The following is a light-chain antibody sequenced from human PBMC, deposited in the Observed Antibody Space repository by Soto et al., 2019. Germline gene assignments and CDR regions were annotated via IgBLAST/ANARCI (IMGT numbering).Light chain of an antibody. CDR3: QQYGSSPTIT. V-gene: IGKV3-20*01. CDR1: QSVSSSY. Sequence: EIVLTQSPGTLSLSPGERATLSCRASQSVSSSYLAWYQQKPGQAPRLLIYGASTRATGIPDRFSGSGSGTDFTLTISRLEPEDFPVYYCQQYGSSPTITFGQGTRLEI. J-gene: IGKJ5*01. CDR2: GAS.